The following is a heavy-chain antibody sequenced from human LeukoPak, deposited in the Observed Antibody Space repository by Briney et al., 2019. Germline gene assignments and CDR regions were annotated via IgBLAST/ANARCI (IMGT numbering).Heavy chain of an antibody. J-gene: IGHJ4*02. Sequence: PSETLSLTCTVSGGSISSYYWSWIRQPPGKGLEWIGYIYYSGSTNYNPSLKSRVTTSVDTSKNQFSLKLSSVTAADTAVYYCARVRGTSLWFGEFDYWGQGTLVTVSS. CDR1: GGSISSYY. V-gene: IGHV4-59*01. CDR2: IYYSGST. D-gene: IGHD3-10*01. CDR3: ARVRGTSLWFGEFDY.